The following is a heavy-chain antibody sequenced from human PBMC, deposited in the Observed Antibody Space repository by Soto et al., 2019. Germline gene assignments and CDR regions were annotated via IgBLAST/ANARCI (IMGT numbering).Heavy chain of an antibody. Sequence: GGSLRLSGGASGFAFSSHAMSSVGQSPEKGLEWVAGISDGGDLTYNSDSVRGQFTISRANSRNTLYLQMNSLRAEDTAVYYCARRVIGSSRAFDIWGKGTMVTVSS. CDR3: ARRVIGSSRAFDI. J-gene: IGHJ3*02. CDR1: GFAFSSHA. CDR2: ISDGGDLT. D-gene: IGHD3-10*01. V-gene: IGHV3-23*01.